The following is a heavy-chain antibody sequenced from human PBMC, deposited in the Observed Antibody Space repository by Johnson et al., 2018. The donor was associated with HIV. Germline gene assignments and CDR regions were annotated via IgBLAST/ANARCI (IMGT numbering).Heavy chain of an antibody. Sequence: QVQLVESGGGVMQPGKSLRLSCAASGFSNYDMHWVRQAPGRGLEWVSSISYDGTNKYYGDSVKGRFTISRDNSKNTLFLQMDSLRTEDTGVYYCAKAYCPGCDGFDIWGQGTLVTVSS. D-gene: IGHD2-21*01. J-gene: IGHJ3*02. CDR3: AKAYCPGCDGFDI. V-gene: IGHV3-30*18. CDR2: ISYDGTNK. CDR1: GFSNYD.